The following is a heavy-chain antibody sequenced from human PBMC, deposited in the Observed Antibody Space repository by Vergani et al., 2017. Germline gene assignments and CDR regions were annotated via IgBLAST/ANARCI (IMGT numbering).Heavy chain of an antibody. Sequence: EVQLLESGGGLVQPGGSLRLSCAASGFTFRSYAMSWVRQAPGKGLEWVATISGSGDSTFYADSMKGRFTTSRENSKNTLYLQRNSLRAEETAVYYCARGPGRYDFWSGYNYWGQGTLVTVSS. D-gene: IGHD3-3*01. J-gene: IGHJ4*02. V-gene: IGHV3-23*01. CDR1: GFTFRSYA. CDR3: ARGPGRYDFWSGYNY. CDR2: ISGSGDST.